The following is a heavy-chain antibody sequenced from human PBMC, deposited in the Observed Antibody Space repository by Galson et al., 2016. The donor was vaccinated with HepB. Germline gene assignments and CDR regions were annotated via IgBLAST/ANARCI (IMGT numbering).Heavy chain of an antibody. Sequence: LRLSCAASGFTFSTYAMHWVRQAPGKGLEWLTVISYDGNHKYYVDSVKGRFTISRDNSKNTLYLQMNTLRTEDTAVYYCAKDAVHSDAFDIWGQGTMVIVSS. CDR3: AKDAVHSDAFDI. CDR2: ISYDGNHK. CDR1: GFTFSTYA. V-gene: IGHV3-30*18. J-gene: IGHJ3*02.